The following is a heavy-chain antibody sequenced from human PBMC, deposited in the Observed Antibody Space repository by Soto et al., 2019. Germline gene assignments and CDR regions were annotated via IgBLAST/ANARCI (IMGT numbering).Heavy chain of an antibody. V-gene: IGHV3-9*01. D-gene: IGHD3-9*01. CDR2: ISWNSGAI. Sequence: EVQLVESGGGWVQPGRYLRLSCAVSGFTFDDYAMHWVRQAPGEGLEWVSGISWNSGAIGYADSVKGRFTVLRDNAKSTLYLQMNSLRTEDTALYYCAKAMGPDWLARLDCWGQGTLVTVSS. CDR1: GFTFDDYA. J-gene: IGHJ4*02. CDR3: AKAMGPDWLARLDC.